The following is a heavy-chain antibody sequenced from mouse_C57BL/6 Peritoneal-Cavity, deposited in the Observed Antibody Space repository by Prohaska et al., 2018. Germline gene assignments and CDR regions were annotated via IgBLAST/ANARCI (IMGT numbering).Heavy chain of an antibody. CDR3: ARDYDFDY. CDR2: SYPSDSET. Sequence: RPGSSVKLFFKASRYTFTSYCMEWVKQSPGQGLELIGNSYPSDSETNYNQKFKDKATMTVDKSSSTAYMQLSSLTSEDSGVDYCARDYDFDYWGQGTTLTVSS. J-gene: IGHJ2*01. V-gene: IGHV1-61*01. D-gene: IGHD1-1*01. CDR1: RYTFTSYC.